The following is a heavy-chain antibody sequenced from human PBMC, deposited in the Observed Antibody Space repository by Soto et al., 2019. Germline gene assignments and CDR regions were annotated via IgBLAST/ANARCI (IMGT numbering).Heavy chain of an antibody. J-gene: IGHJ4*02. CDR3: ARATGYYHTSGSDS. D-gene: IGHD3-22*01. V-gene: IGHV3-11*06. CDR1: GFTFSDYY. CDR2: ISSNSNYK. Sequence: LRRSCAASGFTFSDYYMSWIRQAPGKGLEWISYISSNSNYKNHADSVRGRFTISRDNAKNSLYLQMNGLRAEDTAVYYCARATGYYHTSGSDSWGQGTMVTVSS.